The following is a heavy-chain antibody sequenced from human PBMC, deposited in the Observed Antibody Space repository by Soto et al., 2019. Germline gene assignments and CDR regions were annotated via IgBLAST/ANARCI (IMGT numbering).Heavy chain of an antibody. J-gene: IGHJ4*02. CDR1: GFSFSISP. Sequence: QPGGSLRLSCAASGFSFSISPMHWVRQAPGKGPEWVALISYDGTNKFYADSVKGRFTISRDNSKSTLYLQVDSLRPEDAAVYYCARDPKTSGGQHWAFNYFDSWGQGXLVTVYS. CDR3: ARDPKTSGGQHWAFNYFDS. CDR2: ISYDGTNK. D-gene: IGHD7-27*01. V-gene: IGHV3-30-3*01.